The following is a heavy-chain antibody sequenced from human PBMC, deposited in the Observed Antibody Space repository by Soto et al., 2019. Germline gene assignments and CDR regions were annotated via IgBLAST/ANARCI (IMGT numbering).Heavy chain of an antibody. J-gene: IGHJ6*02. CDR1: GFNFGDFY. Sequence: LRLSCVASGFNFGDFYMSWVRQAPEKGLEWVSSISGNSAYIKYTDSVKGRFTISRANAKSALYLQMNSLRAEDTAVYFCARAPPGDLYGMDVWGQGTTVTVSS. CDR3: ARAPPGDLYGMDV. CDR2: ISGNSAYI. V-gene: IGHV3-11*06. D-gene: IGHD2-21*02.